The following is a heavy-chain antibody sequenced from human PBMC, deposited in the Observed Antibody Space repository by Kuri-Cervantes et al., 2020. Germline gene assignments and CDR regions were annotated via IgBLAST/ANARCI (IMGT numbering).Heavy chain of an antibody. D-gene: IGHD3-22*01. CDR2: IRYDGSNK. J-gene: IGHJ3*02. Sequence: GESLKISCAASEFTFSSYGMHWVRQAPGKGLEWVAFIRYDGSNKYYADSVKGRFTISRDNSKNTVYLQMNSLRAEDTAVYYCARDGYLLWLGGADAFDIWGQGTMVTVSS. CDR1: EFTFSSYG. V-gene: IGHV3-30*02. CDR3: ARDGYLLWLGGADAFDI.